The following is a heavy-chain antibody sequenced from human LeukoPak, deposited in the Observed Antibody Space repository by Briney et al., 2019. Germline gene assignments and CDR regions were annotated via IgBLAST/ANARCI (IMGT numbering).Heavy chain of an antibody. V-gene: IGHV1-2*02. CDR3: ARQDIVVVVAATSNWFDP. CDR1: GYTFTGYY. D-gene: IGHD2-15*01. CDR2: INPNSGGT. Sequence: ASVKVSCKASGYTFTGYYMHWVRQAPGQVLEWMGWINPNSGGTNYAQKFQGRVTMTRDTSISTAYMELSRLRSDDTAVYYCARQDIVVVVAATSNWFDPWGQGTLVTVSS. J-gene: IGHJ5*02.